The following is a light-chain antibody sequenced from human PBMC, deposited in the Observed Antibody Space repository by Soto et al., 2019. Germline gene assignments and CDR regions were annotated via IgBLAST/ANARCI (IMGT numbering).Light chain of an antibody. CDR1: QGVSSDS. V-gene: IGKV3-20*01. Sequence: EIVLTQSPGTLSFSPGARATLSCRASQGVSSDSLAWYQQKPGQAPRLLIYGASSRATGIPDRFSGSGSGTDFTLTISRLEPEDFAVYYCQHDYNLLTFGGGTKVDIK. CDR2: GAS. J-gene: IGKJ4*01. CDR3: QHDYNLLT.